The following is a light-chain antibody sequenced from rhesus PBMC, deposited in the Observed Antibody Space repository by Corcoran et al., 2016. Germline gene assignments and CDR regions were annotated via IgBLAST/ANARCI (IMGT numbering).Light chain of an antibody. CDR2: ATS. CDR3: LQYNSSPFT. J-gene: IGKJ3*01. CDR1: QGISGW. Sequence: DIQMTQSPSSLSASVGDKVTITCRASQGISGWLAWYQQKPGEAPRLLIYATSRLQRGVPSSFSGSGSGADYTLTISSLQPEDFATYYCLQYNSSPFTFGPGTKLDI. V-gene: IGKV1-22*01.